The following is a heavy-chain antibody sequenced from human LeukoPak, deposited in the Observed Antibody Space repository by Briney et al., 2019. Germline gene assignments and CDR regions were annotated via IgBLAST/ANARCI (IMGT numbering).Heavy chain of an antibody. V-gene: IGHV3-33*01. CDR2: IGYDGSNK. Sequence: GRSLRLSCAASGFTFSSYGMHWVRQAPGKGLEWVAVIGYDGSNKYYVDSVRGRFTISRDNPEKTLYPQMNSLRAEDTAVYYCARGGSWLEYSNFGGFDFWGRGTLVTVSS. J-gene: IGHJ2*01. D-gene: IGHD6-6*01. CDR1: GFTFSSYG. CDR3: ARGGSWLEYSNFGGFDF.